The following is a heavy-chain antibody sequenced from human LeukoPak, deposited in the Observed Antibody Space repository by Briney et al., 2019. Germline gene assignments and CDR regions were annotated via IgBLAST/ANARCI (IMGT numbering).Heavy chain of an antibody. Sequence: GKSLKISCKGSGYSFTSYWIGWVRQMPGKGLEWMGIIYPGDSDTRYSPSFQGQVTISADKSISTAYLQWSSLKASDTAMYYCARQVGYCSSTSCYTPGTTAFDYWGQGTLVTVSS. D-gene: IGHD2-2*02. CDR2: IYPGDSDT. CDR1: GYSFTSYW. CDR3: ARQVGYCSSTSCYTPGTTAFDY. J-gene: IGHJ4*02. V-gene: IGHV5-51*01.